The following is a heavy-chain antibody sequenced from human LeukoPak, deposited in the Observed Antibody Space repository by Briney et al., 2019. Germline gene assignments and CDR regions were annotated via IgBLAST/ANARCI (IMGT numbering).Heavy chain of an antibody. CDR2: ISGSGGST. D-gene: IGHD3-22*01. CDR1: GFTFSSYA. V-gene: IGHV3-23*01. CDR3: AKVLRTPNYYDSSGYYYYYGMDV. Sequence: PGGSLRLSCAASGFTFSSYAMSWVRQAPGKGLEWVSAISGSGGSTYYADSVKGRFTISRDNSKNTLYLQMNSLRAEDTAVYYCAKVLRTPNYYDSSGYYYYYGMDVWGQGTTVTVSS. J-gene: IGHJ6*02.